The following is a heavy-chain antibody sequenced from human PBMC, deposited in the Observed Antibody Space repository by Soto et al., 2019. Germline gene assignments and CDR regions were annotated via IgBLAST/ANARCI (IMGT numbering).Heavy chain of an antibody. CDR2: ISQSGRT. V-gene: IGHV4-4*02. CDR1: GGSISSSNW. CDR3: ASFYYYGIDV. J-gene: IGHJ6*02. Sequence: QVQLQESGPGLVKPSGTLSLTCAVSGGSISSSNWWNWVRQPPGKGLEWIAEISQSGRTNYNSSLESRVTISLDQSKNQYSLKLVSVTAADTATYYCASFYYYGIDVWGQGTTVTVSS.